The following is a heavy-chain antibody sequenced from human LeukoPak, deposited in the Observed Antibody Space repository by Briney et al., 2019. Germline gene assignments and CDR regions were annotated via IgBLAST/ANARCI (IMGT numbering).Heavy chain of an antibody. D-gene: IGHD6-13*01. J-gene: IGHJ4*02. Sequence: SETLSLTCAVYGGSFSSYYGSWVRRPPGKGLEWVRYIYYSGSTNSNPSRKSRVTISVHTSKNQCSLKLSSLTAADTAVYYCASEIAAAGTPLYYFDYWGQGTLVTVYS. CDR1: GGSFSSYY. CDR3: ASEIAAAGTPLYYFDY. CDR2: IYYSGST. V-gene: IGHV4-59*01.